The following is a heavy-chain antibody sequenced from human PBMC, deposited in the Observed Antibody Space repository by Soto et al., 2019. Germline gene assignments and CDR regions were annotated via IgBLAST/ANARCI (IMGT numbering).Heavy chain of an antibody. CDR3: AREFSSGWYGLDY. CDR1: GGSISSSTYY. Sequence: PSETLSLTCTVSGGSISSSTYYWGWVRQPPGKGLEWIGIIFYRGSTYYNASLKSRVTISVDTSNNQFSLKLSSVTAADTAVYYCAREFSSGWYGLDYWGQGTLVTVSS. V-gene: IGHV4-39*01. CDR2: IFYRGST. J-gene: IGHJ4*02. D-gene: IGHD6-19*01.